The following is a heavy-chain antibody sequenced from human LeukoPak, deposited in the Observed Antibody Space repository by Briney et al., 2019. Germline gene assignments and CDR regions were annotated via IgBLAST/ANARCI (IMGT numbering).Heavy chain of an antibody. CDR3: ARGHRTSIFGEVPFTIDY. D-gene: IGHD3-3*01. CDR1: GFTYSNYG. Sequence: GGSLRLSCAASGFTYSNYGIHWVRHAPGKGLEWVAVIGYDGSGKYYADSVKGRCTISRDNSKNTLYLQMDSLRVEDTAVYYCARGHRTSIFGEVPFTIDYWGQGTLVTVSA. J-gene: IGHJ4*02. CDR2: IGYDGSGK. V-gene: IGHV3-33*01.